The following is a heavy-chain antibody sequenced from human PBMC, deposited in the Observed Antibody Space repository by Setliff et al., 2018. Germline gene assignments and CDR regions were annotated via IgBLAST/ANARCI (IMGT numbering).Heavy chain of an antibody. J-gene: IGHJ4*02. D-gene: IGHD5-12*01. V-gene: IGHV3-30-3*01. CDR2: ISYDGSNK. Sequence: AGGSLRLSCAASGFTFSSYAMHWVRQAPGKGLEWVAVISYDGSNKYYADSVKGRFTISRDNSKNTLYLQMNSLRAEDTAVYYCASVRMEMATSPIDYWGQGTLVTVSS. CDR1: GFTFSSYA. CDR3: ASVRMEMATSPIDY.